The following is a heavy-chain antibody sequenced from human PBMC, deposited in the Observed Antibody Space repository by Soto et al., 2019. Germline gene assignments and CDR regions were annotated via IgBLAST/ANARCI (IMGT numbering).Heavy chain of an antibody. CDR2: ISGSAGRT. J-gene: IGHJ4*02. V-gene: IGHV3-23*01. CDR3: AKDLHIGRYGGFDY. Sequence: EVQLLESGGGLVHPGGSLRLSCAASGFTFSSYAMSWVRQAPGRGLEWVSLISGSAGRTYYADSVKGRFTISRDNSRNTLYLQMNSLRGEDTAVYHCAKDLHIGRYGGFDYWGQGALVTVSS. CDR1: GFTFSSYA. D-gene: IGHD3-16*01.